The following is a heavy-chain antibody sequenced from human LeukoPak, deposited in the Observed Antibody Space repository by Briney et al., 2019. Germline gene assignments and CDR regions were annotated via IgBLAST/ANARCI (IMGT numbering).Heavy chain of an antibody. Sequence: SVKVSCKASGGTFSSYAISWVRQAPGQGLEWMGGIIPIFGTANYAQKFQGRVTITADESTSTAYMELSSLRSEDTAVYYCARMGRYCSSTSCQIGDYYYYYYMDVWGKGTTVTISS. V-gene: IGHV1-69*13. CDR1: GGTFSSYA. CDR2: IIPIFGTA. CDR3: ARMGRYCSSTSCQIGDYYYYYYMDV. D-gene: IGHD2-2*01. J-gene: IGHJ6*03.